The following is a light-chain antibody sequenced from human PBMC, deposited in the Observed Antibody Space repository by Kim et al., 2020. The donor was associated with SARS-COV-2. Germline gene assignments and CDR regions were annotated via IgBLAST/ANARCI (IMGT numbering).Light chain of an antibody. CDR3: QQYATSLYT. CDR1: QTVNTKS. V-gene: IGKV3-20*01. CDR2: AAS. Sequence: EIVLTQSPATLSLSPGERATLSCRASQTVNTKSLAWYQQRPGQTPRLLIYAASRRATGIQDRFSGSGSGTDFTLTITRLEPEDFAVYYCQQYATSLYTFGQGTKLEI. J-gene: IGKJ2*01.